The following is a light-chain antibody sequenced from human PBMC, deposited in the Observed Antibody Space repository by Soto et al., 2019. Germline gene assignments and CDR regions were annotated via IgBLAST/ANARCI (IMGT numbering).Light chain of an antibody. CDR1: QGISSY. V-gene: IGKV1-9*01. CDR3: QQINTYPIT. Sequence: DIQLTQSPSFLSASVGDRVTITCRASQGISSYLAWYQQKPGKVPKLLIYAASTLQSGVPSRFSGSGSGTEFTLTISSLPPEDFATYYCQQINTYPITFCQGTRLEIK. CDR2: AAS. J-gene: IGKJ5*01.